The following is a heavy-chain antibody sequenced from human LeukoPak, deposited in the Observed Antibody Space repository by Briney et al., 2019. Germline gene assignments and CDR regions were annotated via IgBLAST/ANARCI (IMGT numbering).Heavy chain of an antibody. V-gene: IGHV3-30*03. J-gene: IGHJ4*02. CDR2: ITYDGYYK. CDR3: ARDLSPVVRASPMGY. CDR1: GFTFTTYG. Sequence: PGTSLRLSCAASGFTFTTYGMHWVRQSPGKGLEWVALITYDGYYKYYSDPVKGRFTISSDTSKNTLYLQMNSLRAEDTAVYYCARDLSPVVRASPMGYWGQGTLVTVSS. D-gene: IGHD3-10*01.